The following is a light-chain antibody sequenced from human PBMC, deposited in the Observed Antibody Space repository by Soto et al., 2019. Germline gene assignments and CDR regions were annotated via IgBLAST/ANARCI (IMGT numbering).Light chain of an antibody. CDR3: AAWDDSLNGVYV. J-gene: IGLJ1*01. CDR2: SNN. Sequence: QSVRTQPPSASGTPGQRVTISCSGSSSNIGSNTVNWYQQLPGTAPKLLIYSNNQRPSGVPDRFSGSKSGTSASLAISGLQSEDEADYYCAAWDDSLNGVYVFGTGTKVTVL. CDR1: SSNIGSNT. V-gene: IGLV1-44*01.